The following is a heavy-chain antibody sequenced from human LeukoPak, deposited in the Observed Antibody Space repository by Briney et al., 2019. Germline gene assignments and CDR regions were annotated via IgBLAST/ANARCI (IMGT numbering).Heavy chain of an antibody. Sequence: GGSLRLSCAASGLTFGSSWIHWVRQAPGKGLVWVSLISNVGSSTNYADSVKGRFTISRDNAKNTLYLQMNSLRAEDTAVYYCARDYLGWFDPWGQGTLVTVSS. CDR1: GLTFGSSW. CDR2: ISNVGSST. J-gene: IGHJ5*02. V-gene: IGHV3-74*01. CDR3: ARDYLGWFDP.